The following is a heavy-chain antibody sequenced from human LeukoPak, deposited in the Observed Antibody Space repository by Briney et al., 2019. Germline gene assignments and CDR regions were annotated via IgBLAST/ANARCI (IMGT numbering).Heavy chain of an antibody. J-gene: IGHJ4*02. CDR3: ARPGRGDTATVPFDY. CDR1: GGSISSSSYY. CDR2: IYYSGST. Sequence: PSETLSLTCTVSGGSISSSSYYWGWIRQPPGKGLEWIGSIYYSGSTYYNPSLKSRVTISVDTSKNQFSLTLSSVTAADTAVYYCARPGRGDTATVPFDYWGRGTLVTVSS. D-gene: IGHD5-18*01. V-gene: IGHV4-39*01.